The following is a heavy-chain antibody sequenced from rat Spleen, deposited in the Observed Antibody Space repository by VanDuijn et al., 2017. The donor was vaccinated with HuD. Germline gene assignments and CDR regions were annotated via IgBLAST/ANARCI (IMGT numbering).Heavy chain of an antibody. CDR3: ARHKLRDYWYFDF. V-gene: IGHV5-34*01. D-gene: IGHD1-11*01. CDR1: GFTFSDYG. CDR2: ISGSSDPI. J-gene: IGHJ1*01. Sequence: EVQLVESGGGLVQPGRSLKLSCVASGFTFSDYGMNWIRQAPGKGLEWVAYISGSSDPIYYADTVKGRFTISRDNAKNTLYLRLSSLRSEDTALYFCARHKLRDYWYFDFWGPGTMVTVSS.